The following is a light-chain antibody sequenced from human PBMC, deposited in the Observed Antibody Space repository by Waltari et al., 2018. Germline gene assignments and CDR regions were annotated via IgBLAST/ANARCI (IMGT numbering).Light chain of an antibody. Sequence: DIQMTQSPSTLSASVGDRGTITCRASQSFSSWLAWYPQKPGKAPKLLIYEASTLESRLPSRFSGSGSGTEFTLTISSLQPDDSATYVCQQYIPYPYTFGQGTKLEIK. V-gene: IGKV1-5*03. CDR3: QQYIPYPYT. CDR1: QSFSSW. CDR2: EAS. J-gene: IGKJ2*01.